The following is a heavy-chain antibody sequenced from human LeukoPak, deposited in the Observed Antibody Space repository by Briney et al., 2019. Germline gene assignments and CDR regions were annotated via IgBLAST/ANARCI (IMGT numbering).Heavy chain of an antibody. D-gene: IGHD5-12*01. J-gene: IGHJ4*02. Sequence: PGGSLRLSCAASGFTFSSYSMNWVRQAPGKGLEWVSSISSSSSYIYYADSVKGRFTISRDNAKNSLYLQMNSLRAEDTAVYYCARDPYSGYDYSIGFDYWGQGTLVTVSS. CDR2: ISSSSSYI. V-gene: IGHV3-21*01. CDR1: GFTFSSYS. CDR3: ARDPYSGYDYSIGFDY.